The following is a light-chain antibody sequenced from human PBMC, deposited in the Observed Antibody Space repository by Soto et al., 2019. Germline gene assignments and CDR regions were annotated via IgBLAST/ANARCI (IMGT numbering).Light chain of an antibody. CDR3: MQALQTPRT. CDR1: QSLLHYNAYNY. Sequence: DIVMTQSPLSLPVTPGEPASISCRSSQSLLHYNAYNYLDWYLQKPGQSPQLLIYLGSNRASGVPDRFSGSGSGTDFTLKISRVEAEDVGVYYCMQALQTPRTFCQGAKVDIK. J-gene: IGKJ1*01. CDR2: LGS. V-gene: IGKV2-28*01.